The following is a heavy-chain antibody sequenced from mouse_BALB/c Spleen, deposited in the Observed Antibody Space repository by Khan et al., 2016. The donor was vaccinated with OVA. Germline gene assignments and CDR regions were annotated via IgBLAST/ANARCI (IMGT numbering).Heavy chain of an antibody. V-gene: IGHV1S136*01. J-gene: IGHJ3*01. CDR2: INPDNDGT. D-gene: IGHD2-1*01. CDR1: GYTFTNYV. Sequence: VQLKESGPVLVKPGASVKMSCKASGYTFTNYVIHWVKQKPGQGLEWIGYINPDNDGTRFNENFKGKATLTSDKSSRTAYMELSSLTSEDSAVYYFAREASTGGFSFAYWGQGTLVTVSA. CDR3: AREASTGGFSFAY.